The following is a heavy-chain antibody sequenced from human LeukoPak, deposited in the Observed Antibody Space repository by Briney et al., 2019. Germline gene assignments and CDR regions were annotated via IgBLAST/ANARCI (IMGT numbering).Heavy chain of an antibody. CDR1: GLTLSKYS. CDR2: ISSNSSYI. D-gene: IGHD3-22*01. J-gene: IGHJ3*02. V-gene: IGHV3-21*01. CDR3: ARVAGGSLLHSHAFDI. Sequence: AGSLRPSCSASGLTLSKYSMNWVSQAPGKGLEWDSFISSNSSYIYYADSMKGRFTITRDNTKRALYLQMISLIAEDTAVYYCARVAGGSLLHSHAFDIWDQGTMVTVSS.